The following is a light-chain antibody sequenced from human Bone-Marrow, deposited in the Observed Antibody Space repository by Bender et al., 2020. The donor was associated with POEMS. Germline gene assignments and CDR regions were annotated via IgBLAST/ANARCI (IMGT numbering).Light chain of an antibody. V-gene: IGLV2-14*02. Sequence: QSALTQPASVSGSPGQSITISCTGTSSDVGSYNLVSWFQQHPDKAPKLMIFEVTQRPSGVSNRFSGSKSGNTASLTIFGLRTEDEADYYCSSYTDVTVLGVFGGGTKVTVL. CDR2: EVT. J-gene: IGLJ3*02. CDR3: SSYTDVTVLGV. CDR1: SSDVGSYNL.